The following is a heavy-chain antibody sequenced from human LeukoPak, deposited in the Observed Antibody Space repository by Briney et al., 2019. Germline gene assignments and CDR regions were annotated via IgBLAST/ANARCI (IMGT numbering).Heavy chain of an antibody. J-gene: IGHJ4*02. V-gene: IGHV3-23*01. Sequence: GGSLRLSCAASGFTLSSYAMSWVRQAPGKGLEWVSSISGSGDSTYYADSLKGRFTISRDNSKNTVYLQINSLRAEDTAVYRCANALSMVRGVIPPLDYWGQGTLVTVSS. CDR1: GFTLSSYA. CDR3: ANALSMVRGVIPPLDY. CDR2: ISGSGDST. D-gene: IGHD3-10*01.